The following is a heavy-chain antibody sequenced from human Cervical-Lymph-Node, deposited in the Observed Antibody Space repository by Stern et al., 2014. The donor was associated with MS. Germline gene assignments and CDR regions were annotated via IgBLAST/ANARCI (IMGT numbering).Heavy chain of an antibody. J-gene: IGHJ5*02. CDR3: ARRRAGHSESVWFDP. V-gene: IGHV4-59*08. Sequence: VQLEESGPGLVKPSETLSLTCTVAADSVESYYWSWIRQPPGKGLEWVGYMHHSGSSNYNPSLESRASISMDTSKNQVSLKGKVVTAADTAVYYCARRRAGHSESVWFDPWGRGALVIVSS. D-gene: IGHD2-15*01. CDR2: MHHSGSS. CDR1: ADSVESYY.